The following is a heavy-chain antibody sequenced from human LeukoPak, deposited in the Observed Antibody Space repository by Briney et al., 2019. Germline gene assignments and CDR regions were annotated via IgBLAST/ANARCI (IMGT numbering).Heavy chain of an antibody. CDR3: ARDVALDGYNHDAFDI. D-gene: IGHD5-24*01. V-gene: IGHV3-53*01. Sequence: PGGSLRLSCASSVFTVSSNYMSWVRQAPAKGLEWVSVIYSGCSTYYSDSVKGRFTISRDNSNHPLYLKMNRLRAEDTAVYYCARDVALDGYNHDAFDIWGQGTMVTVSS. CDR1: VFTVSSNY. CDR2: IYSGCST. J-gene: IGHJ3*02.